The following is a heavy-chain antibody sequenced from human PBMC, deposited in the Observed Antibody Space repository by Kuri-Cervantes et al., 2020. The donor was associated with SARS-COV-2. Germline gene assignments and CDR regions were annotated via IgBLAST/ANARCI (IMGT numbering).Heavy chain of an antibody. V-gene: IGHV3-74*01. J-gene: IGHJ4*02. Sequence: GESLKISCAASGFTASPYWMHWVRQAPGKGLVWVSRINSDGSSTSYADSVKGRFTISRDNAKNTLYLQMNSLRAEDTAVYYCSVAVGYWGQGTLVTVSS. CDR3: SVAVGY. CDR1: GFTASPYW. CDR2: INSDGSST. D-gene: IGHD1-26*01.